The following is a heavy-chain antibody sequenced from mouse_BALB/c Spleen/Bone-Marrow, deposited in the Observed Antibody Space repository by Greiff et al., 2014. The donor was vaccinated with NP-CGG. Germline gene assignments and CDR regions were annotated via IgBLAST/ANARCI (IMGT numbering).Heavy chain of an antibody. CDR1: GFNIKDTY. CDR2: IDPANGNT. J-gene: IGHJ4*01. Sequence: EVKLMESGAELVKPGASVRLSCTASGFNIKDTYMHWVKQRPEQGLEWIGRIDPANGNTKYDPKFQGKATITADTSSNTAYLQLSSLTSEDLGVYYCARSRDYGSGYYARDYWGQGTSVTVSS. V-gene: IGHV14-3*02. D-gene: IGHD1-1*01. CDR3: ARSRDYGSGYYARDY.